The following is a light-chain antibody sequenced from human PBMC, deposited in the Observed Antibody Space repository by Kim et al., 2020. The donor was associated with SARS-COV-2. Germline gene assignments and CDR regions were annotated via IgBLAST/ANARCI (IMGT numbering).Light chain of an antibody. Sequence: GQSITLSCTGTSSDVGSYNLVSWYQQHPGEAPKLMIYEGSKRPSGVSNRFSGSKSGNTASLTISGLQAEDEADYYCCSYAGSSTFVFGGGTQLTVL. J-gene: IGLJ3*02. V-gene: IGLV2-23*03. CDR3: CSYAGSSTFV. CDR1: SSDVGSYNL. CDR2: EGS.